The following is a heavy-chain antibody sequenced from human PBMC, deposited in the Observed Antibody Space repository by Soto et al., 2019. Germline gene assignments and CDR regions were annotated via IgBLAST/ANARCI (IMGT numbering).Heavy chain of an antibody. Sequence: SETLSLTCAVYGGSFSGYYWSWIRQPPGKGLEWIGEINHSGSTNYNPSLKSRVTISVDTSKNQFSLKLSSVTAADTAVYYCARGQGLGYFDYWGQGTLVTVSS. J-gene: IGHJ4*02. CDR2: INHSGST. V-gene: IGHV4-34*01. CDR3: ARGQGLGYFDY. D-gene: IGHD3-10*01. CDR1: GGSFSGYY.